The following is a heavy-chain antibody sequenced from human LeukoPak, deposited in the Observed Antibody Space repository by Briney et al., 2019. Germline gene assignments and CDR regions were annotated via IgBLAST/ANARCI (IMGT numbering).Heavy chain of an antibody. J-gene: IGHJ3*02. V-gene: IGHV1-2*02. D-gene: IGHD3-16*01. CDR1: GYTFTGYY. CDR3: ARSSLGMITFGGVTGDAFDI. CDR2: INPDSGGT. Sequence: ASVKVSCKASGYTFTGYYMHWVRPAPGQGLEWMGWINPDSGGTNYAQKFQGRVTMTRDTSHSTAYMELGRLRSDDTAVYYCARSSLGMITFGGVTGDAFDIWGKGTMVTVSS.